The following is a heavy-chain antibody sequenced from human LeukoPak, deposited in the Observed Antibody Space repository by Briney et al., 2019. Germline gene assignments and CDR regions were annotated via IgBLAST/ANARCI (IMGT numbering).Heavy chain of an antibody. J-gene: IGHJ5*02. Sequence: SETLSLTCTVSGGSISSYYWSWIRQPPGKGLEWIGYIYYSGSTNYNPSLKSRVTISVDTSKSQFSLKLSSVTAADTAVYYCARDGGYTNWFDPWGQGTLVTVSS. CDR1: GGSISSYY. CDR3: ARDGGYTNWFDP. D-gene: IGHD5-24*01. V-gene: IGHV4-59*01. CDR2: IYYSGST.